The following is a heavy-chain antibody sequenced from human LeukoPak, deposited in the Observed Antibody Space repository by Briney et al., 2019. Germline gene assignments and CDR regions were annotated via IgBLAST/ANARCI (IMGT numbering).Heavy chain of an antibody. D-gene: IGHD2-2*01. V-gene: IGHV1-24*01. CDR1: GITLTELS. CDR2: FDPEDGER. CDR3: ARDGTSTDDY. Sequence: ASVKVSCKVSGITLTELSMHWVRQTPGKGLEWMEGFDPEDGERIYAQQFQGRVTMTEDTSADTAYMELISLRSEDTAVYYCARDGTSTDDYWGQGTLVTVSS. J-gene: IGHJ4*02.